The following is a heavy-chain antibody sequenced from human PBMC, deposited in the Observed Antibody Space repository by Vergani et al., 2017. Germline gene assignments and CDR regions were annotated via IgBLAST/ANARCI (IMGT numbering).Heavy chain of an antibody. D-gene: IGHD3-10*01. CDR1: GFTFSSYA. CDR3: AIGPNLGEWGR. CDR2: ISGRGGST. V-gene: IGHV3-23*01. Sequence: EVQLLESGGGLVQPGGSLRLSCAASGFTFSSYAMSWVRQAPGKGLEWVSAISGRGGSTYYADSVKGRFTISRDNSKNTLYLQMNSLRAEDTAVYYCAIGPNLGEWGRWGQGTMVTVSS. J-gene: IGHJ3*01.